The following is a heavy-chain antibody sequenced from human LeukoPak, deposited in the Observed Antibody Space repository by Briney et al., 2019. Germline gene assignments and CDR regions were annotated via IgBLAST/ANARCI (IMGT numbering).Heavy chain of an antibody. CDR3: ARDHRYSGSYGLDY. D-gene: IGHD1-26*01. V-gene: IGHV3-30*04. CDR1: GFTFSSYA. CDR2: ISYDGSNK. Sequence: GGSLRLSCAASGFTFSSYAMHWVRQAPGKGLEWVAVISYDGSNKYYADSVKGRFTISRDNSKNTLYLQMNSLRAEDTAVYYCARDHRYSGSYGLDYWGQGTLVTVSS. J-gene: IGHJ4*02.